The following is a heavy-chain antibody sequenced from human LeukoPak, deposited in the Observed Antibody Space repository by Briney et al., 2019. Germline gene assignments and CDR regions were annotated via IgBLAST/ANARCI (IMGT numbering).Heavy chain of an antibody. V-gene: IGHV4-39*01. CDR3: ARPLAYYYDSSGYYYASYDAFDI. Sequence: SETLSLTCTVSGGSISISSYYWGWIRQPPGKGLEWIGSIYYSGSTYYNPSLKSRVTISVDTSKNQFSLKLSSVTAADTAVYYCARPLAYYYDSSGYYYASYDAFDIWGQGTMVTVSS. J-gene: IGHJ3*02. D-gene: IGHD3-22*01. CDR2: IYYSGST. CDR1: GGSISISSYY.